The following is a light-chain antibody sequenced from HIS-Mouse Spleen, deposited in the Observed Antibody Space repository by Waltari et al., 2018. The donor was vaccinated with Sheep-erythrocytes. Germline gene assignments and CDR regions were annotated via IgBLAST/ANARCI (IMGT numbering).Light chain of an antibody. CDR2: WAS. J-gene: IGKJ4*01. V-gene: IGKV4-1*01. Sequence: EIVLTQSPATLSLSPGERATLSCRASQSVSSYLAWYQQKPGQPPKLLIYWASTRESGVPDRCSGSGSGTDFTLTISSLQAEDVAVYYCQQYYSTPLTFGGGTKVEIK. CDR1: QSVSSY. CDR3: QQYYSTPLT.